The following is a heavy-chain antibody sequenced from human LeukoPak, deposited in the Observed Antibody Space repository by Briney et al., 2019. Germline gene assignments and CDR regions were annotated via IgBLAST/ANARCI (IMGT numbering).Heavy chain of an antibody. J-gene: IGHJ5*02. CDR2: ISYDGSNK. V-gene: IGHV3-30-3*01. CDR3: ARESRGGYGSSYNWFDP. D-gene: IGHD3-10*01. Sequence: GGSLRLSCAASGFTFSNYAMHWVRQAPGKGLEWVAVISYDGSNKYYADSVKGRFTISRDNSKNTLYLQMNSLRAEDTAVYYCARESRGGYGSSYNWFDPWGQGTLVTVSS. CDR1: GFTFSNYA.